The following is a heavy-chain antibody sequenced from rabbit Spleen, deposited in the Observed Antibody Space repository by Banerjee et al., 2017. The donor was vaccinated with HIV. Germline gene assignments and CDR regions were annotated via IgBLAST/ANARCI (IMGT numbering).Heavy chain of an antibody. CDR1: GFSFNSGYD. V-gene: IGHV1S40*01. J-gene: IGHJ6*01. Sequence: EESGGGLVKPGASLTLTCKASGFSFNSGYDMCWVRQAPGKGLEWIACIGSGNIGSAYYANWAKGRFTGSKTSSTTVTLQMTSLTAADTATYFCGSRDNDAGEHVSYNNGMDLWGPGTLVTVS. CDR3: GSRDNDAGEHVSYNNGMDL. D-gene: IGHD2-1*01. CDR2: IGSGNIGSA.